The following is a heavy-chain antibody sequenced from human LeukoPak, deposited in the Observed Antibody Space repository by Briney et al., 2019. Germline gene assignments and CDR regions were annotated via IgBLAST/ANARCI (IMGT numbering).Heavy chain of an antibody. Sequence: SETLSLTCAVYGGSFSGYYWSWLRQPPGKGLEWIGEINHSGSTNYNPSLKSRVTISVDTSKNQFSLKLSSVTAADTAVYYCARAAGKGIAETWGQGTLVTVSS. CDR1: GGSFSGYY. CDR3: ARAAGKGIAET. CDR2: INHSGST. V-gene: IGHV4-34*01. D-gene: IGHD6-13*01. J-gene: IGHJ4*02.